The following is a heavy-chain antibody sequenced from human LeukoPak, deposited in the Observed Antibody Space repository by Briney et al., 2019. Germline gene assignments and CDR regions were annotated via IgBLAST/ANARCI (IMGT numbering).Heavy chain of an antibody. V-gene: IGHV3-53*05. J-gene: IGHJ6*02. CDR3: AKDIYVSDFWSGYPIWSGGMDV. CDR2: MYTGGGR. CDR1: GFSVSNYY. D-gene: IGHD3-3*01. Sequence: PGGSLRLSCAASGFSVSNYYMSWVRQPPGKGLEWVSVMYTGGGRYYGDSVKGRFTISRDNSKNSLYLQMNSLRAEDTALYYCAKDIYVSDFWSGYPIWSGGMDVWGQGTTVTVSS.